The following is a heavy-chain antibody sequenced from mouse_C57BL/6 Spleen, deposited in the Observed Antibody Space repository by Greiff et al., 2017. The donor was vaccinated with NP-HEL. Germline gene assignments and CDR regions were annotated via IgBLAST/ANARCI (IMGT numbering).Heavy chain of an antibody. Sequence: VQLQQSGAELVKPGASVKLSCTASGFNITDYYMHWVKQRTEQGLEWIGRIDPDDGDTKYAPKFQGKATITADTSSNTAYLQLSSLTSEDTAVYYCARGDYYGSSVPAWFAYWGQGTLVTVSA. V-gene: IGHV14-2*01. CDR1: GFNITDYY. J-gene: IGHJ3*01. CDR2: IDPDDGDT. D-gene: IGHD1-1*01. CDR3: ARGDYYGSSVPAWFAY.